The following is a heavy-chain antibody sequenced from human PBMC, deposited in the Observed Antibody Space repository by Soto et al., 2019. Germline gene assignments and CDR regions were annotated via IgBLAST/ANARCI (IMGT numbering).Heavy chain of an antibody. CDR1: GYTFTSYD. CDR2: MNPNTGNS. V-gene: IGHV1-8*01. D-gene: IGHD1-1*01. CDR3: AGRAETNGWNGFGADKYYFDF. J-gene: IGHJ4*02. Sequence: ASVKVSCKASGYTFTSYDIYWVRQATGQGLEWMGWMNPNTGNSGYAQKFQGRVTMTSDTSISTAHMELSSLRSEDTSVYYCAGRAETNGWNGFGADKYYFDFWGQGTLVTVSS.